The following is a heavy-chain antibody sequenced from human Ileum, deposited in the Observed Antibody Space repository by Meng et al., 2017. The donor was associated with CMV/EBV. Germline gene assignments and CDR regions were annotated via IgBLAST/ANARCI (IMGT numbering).Heavy chain of an antibody. V-gene: IGHV4-39*07. Sequence: SETLSLTCNVSGGSINSRSHYWGWIRQPPGKGLEWIGALYYSGYTYYNPSLKIRLTIEIDTSKNQLSLKVNSMTAADTAVYYCARLQSGYATFSFDSWGQGKLVTVSS. CDR3: ARLQSGYATFSFDS. D-gene: IGHD3-3*01. CDR2: LYYSGYT. J-gene: IGHJ4*02. CDR1: GGSINSRSHY.